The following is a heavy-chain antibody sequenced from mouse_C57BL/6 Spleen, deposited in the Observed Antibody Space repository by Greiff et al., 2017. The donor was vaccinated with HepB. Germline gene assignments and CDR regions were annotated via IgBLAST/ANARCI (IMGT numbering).Heavy chain of an antibody. CDR1: GYTFTSYW. CDR3: AISGDYDGAWFAY. Sequence: QVQLKQPGAELVKPGASVKVSCKASGYTFTSYWMHWVKQRPGQGLEWIGRIHPSDSDTNYNQKFKGKATLTVDKSSSTAYMQLSSLTSEDSAVYYCAISGDYDGAWFAYWGQGTLVSVSA. J-gene: IGHJ3*01. D-gene: IGHD2-4*01. CDR2: IHPSDSDT. V-gene: IGHV1-74*01.